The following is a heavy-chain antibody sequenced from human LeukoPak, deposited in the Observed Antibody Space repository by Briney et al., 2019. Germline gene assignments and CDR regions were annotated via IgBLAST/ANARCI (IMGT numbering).Heavy chain of an antibody. CDR2: IYASGST. D-gene: IGHD6-19*01. CDR3: ARDRGSSGWNDY. Sequence: SQTLSLTCTVSGGSISSGSYYWSWIRQPAGKGLEWIGRIYASGSTDYNPSLKSRVTISVDMSKNQFSLKLTPVTAADTAVYYCARDRGSSGWNDYWGQGTLVTVSS. V-gene: IGHV4-61*02. CDR1: GGSISSGSYY. J-gene: IGHJ4*02.